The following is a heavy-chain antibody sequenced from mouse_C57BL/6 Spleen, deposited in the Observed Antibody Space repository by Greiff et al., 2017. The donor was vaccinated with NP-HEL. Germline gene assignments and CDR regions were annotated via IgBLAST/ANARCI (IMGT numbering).Heavy chain of an antibody. CDR2: IYPGSGST. D-gene: IGHD1-1*01. V-gene: IGHV1-55*01. Sequence: QVQLQQPGAELVKPGASVKMSCKASGYTFTSYWITWVKQRPGQGLEWIGDIYPGSGSTNYNEKFKSKATLTVDTSSSTAYMPLSSLTSEDSAVYYCARGGDYYGSPHWYFDVWGTGTTVTVSS. J-gene: IGHJ1*03. CDR3: ARGGDYYGSPHWYFDV. CDR1: GYTFTSYW.